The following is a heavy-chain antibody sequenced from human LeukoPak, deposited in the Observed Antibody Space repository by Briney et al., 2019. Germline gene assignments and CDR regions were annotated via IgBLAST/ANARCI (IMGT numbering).Heavy chain of an antibody. Sequence: GESLKISCKGSGHSFTSYWIGWVRQMPGKGLEWMGIIYPGDSDTRYSPSFQGQVTISADKSISTAYLQWSSLKASDTAMYYCARHFGQLVHGTTVVTPFLDYWGQGTLVTVSS. V-gene: IGHV5-51*01. D-gene: IGHD4-23*01. CDR2: IYPGDSDT. CDR1: GHSFTSYW. J-gene: IGHJ4*02. CDR3: ARHFGQLVHGTTVVTPFLDY.